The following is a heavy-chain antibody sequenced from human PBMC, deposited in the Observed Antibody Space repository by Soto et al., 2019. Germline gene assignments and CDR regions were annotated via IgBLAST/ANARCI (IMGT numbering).Heavy chain of an antibody. D-gene: IGHD2-8*01. Sequence: PSDTLSLTCAVYGGSFSVYYWSWIRQPPGKGLEWIGEINHSGSTNYNPYLKSRVTISVDTSKNQFSLKLSSVTAADTAVYYCARGWEARAPKANFVLVLRWFEPWGQEALVTVSS. J-gene: IGHJ5*01. CDR1: GGSFSVYY. V-gene: IGHV4-34*01. CDR3: ARGWEARAPKANFVLVLRWFEP. CDR2: INHSGST.